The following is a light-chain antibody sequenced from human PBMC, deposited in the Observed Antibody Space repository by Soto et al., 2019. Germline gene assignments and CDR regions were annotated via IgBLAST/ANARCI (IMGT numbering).Light chain of an antibody. CDR3: NSYTSTFTWV. CDR2: EVT. CDR1: SSDVGGHNF. V-gene: IGLV2-14*01. J-gene: IGLJ3*02. Sequence: QSVLTQPASVSGSPGQSITISCTGTSSDVGGHNFVSWYRHHPGKAPKLMIYEVTHRPSGISDRFSGSKSGNTASLTISGLQAEDEADYYCNSYTSTFTWVFGGGTKLTVL.